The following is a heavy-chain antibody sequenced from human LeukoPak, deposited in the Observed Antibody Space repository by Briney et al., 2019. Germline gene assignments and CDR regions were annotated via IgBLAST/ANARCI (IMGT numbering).Heavy chain of an antibody. Sequence: PGGSLRLSCAASGFTFSSYGMHWVRQAPGKGLEWVAVISYDGSNKYYADSVRGRFTISRDNSKNTLDLQMNGLRADDTAVYYCARDLRGVYIFDQWGQGTLVTVSS. J-gene: IGHJ4*02. V-gene: IGHV3-30*03. D-gene: IGHD5/OR15-5a*01. CDR3: ARDLRGVYIFDQ. CDR1: GFTFSSYG. CDR2: ISYDGSNK.